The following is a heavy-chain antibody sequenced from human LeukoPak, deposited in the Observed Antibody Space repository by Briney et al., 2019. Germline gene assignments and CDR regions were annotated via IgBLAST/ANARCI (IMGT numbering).Heavy chain of an antibody. V-gene: IGHV3-23*01. CDR3: ARRGSRRVYGSAIHDMDV. CDR2: ISGSGGST. J-gene: IGHJ6*02. CDR1: GFTFSSYA. Sequence: GGSLRLSCAASGFTFSSYAMSWVRQAPGKGLEWVSAISGSGGSTYYADSVKGRFTISRDNSKNTLYLQMNSLRAEDTAVYYCARRGSRRVYGSAIHDMDVWGQGTTVTVSS. D-gene: IGHD3-10*01.